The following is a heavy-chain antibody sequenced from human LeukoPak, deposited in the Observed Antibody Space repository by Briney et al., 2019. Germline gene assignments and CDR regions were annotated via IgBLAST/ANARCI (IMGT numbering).Heavy chain of an antibody. V-gene: IGHV1-2*02. Sequence: ASVKVSCKASGYTFTGYYMHWVRQAPGQGLEWMRWINPNSGGTNYAQKFQGRVTMTRDTSISTAYMELSRLRSDDTAVYYCARQFTMVRGSRGMDVWGKGTTVTVSS. D-gene: IGHD3-10*01. CDR2: INPNSGGT. J-gene: IGHJ6*04. CDR1: GYTFTGYY. CDR3: ARQFTMVRGSRGMDV.